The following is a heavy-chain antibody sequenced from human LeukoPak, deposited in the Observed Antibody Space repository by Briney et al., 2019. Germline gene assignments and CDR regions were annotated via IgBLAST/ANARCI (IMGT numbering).Heavy chain of an antibody. Sequence: ASVKVSCKASGYTFTSYYMHWVRQAPGQGLEWMGIINPSGGSTSYAQKFQGRVTMTRDTSTSTVYMELSSLRSEDTAVYYCARDKEPAGTRNWFDPWGQGTLVTVSS. CDR2: INPSGGST. CDR1: GYTFTSYY. D-gene: IGHD6-13*01. CDR3: ARDKEPAGTRNWFDP. V-gene: IGHV1-46*01. J-gene: IGHJ5*02.